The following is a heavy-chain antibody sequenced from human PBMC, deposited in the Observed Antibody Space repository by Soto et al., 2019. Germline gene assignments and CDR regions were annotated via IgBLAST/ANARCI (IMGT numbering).Heavy chain of an antibody. CDR1: GFTFGSYP. Sequence: GGSLRLSCAASGFTFGSYPMSWVRQDPGKGLEWVSAISGSGGSTYYADSVKGRFTISRDNSKNTLYLQMNSLRADDTAVYYCARSRPYFDWWGQGTLVTVSS. CDR2: ISGSGGST. J-gene: IGHJ4*02. CDR3: ARSRPYFDW. V-gene: IGHV3-23*01.